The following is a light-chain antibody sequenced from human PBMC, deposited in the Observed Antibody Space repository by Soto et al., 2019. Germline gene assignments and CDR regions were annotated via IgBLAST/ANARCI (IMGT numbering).Light chain of an antibody. CDR2: LGS. CDR3: MQDLQTPTT. Sequence: DIVMTQTPLSLSVTPGQPASISCKSSQGLLRSNGYNYLDWYLQKPGQSPQVLIYLGSNRASGVPDRFSGSGSGTDFTLKISRVEAEDVGIYYCMQDLQTPTTFGQGTRLEIK. V-gene: IGKV2-28*01. J-gene: IGKJ5*01. CDR1: QGLLRSNGYNY.